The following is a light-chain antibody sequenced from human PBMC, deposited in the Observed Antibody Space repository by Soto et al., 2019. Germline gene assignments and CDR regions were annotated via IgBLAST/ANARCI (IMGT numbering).Light chain of an antibody. CDR1: SSNVGKNA. J-gene: IGLJ3*02. V-gene: IGLV1-36*01. Sequence: QSVLTQPPSVSEAPRQRVSISCSGSSSNVGKNAVNWYQQLPGKAPKLIIFYDDLLPSGVSDRFSGSKSGPSASLAISGLQSEDEADYYCQSYDSSLSGSVFGGGTKLTVL. CDR3: QSYDSSLSGSV. CDR2: YDD.